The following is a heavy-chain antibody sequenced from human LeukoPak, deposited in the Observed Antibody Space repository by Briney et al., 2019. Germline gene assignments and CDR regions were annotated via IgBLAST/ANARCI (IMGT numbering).Heavy chain of an antibody. CDR2: IRSQAYGGTI. CDR1: GFTFGHYA. J-gene: IGHJ3*02. D-gene: IGHD2-2*01. V-gene: IGHV3-49*04. Sequence: GGSLRLSCTGSGFTFGHYALAWVRQAPGKGLEWLGFIRSQAYGGTIEYAASVKGRFSISRDNSKSIADLQINSLKTEDTAVYYCARGGDFGVPAPLGIDAFGIWGQGTMVTVSS. CDR3: ARGGDFGVPAPLGIDAFGI.